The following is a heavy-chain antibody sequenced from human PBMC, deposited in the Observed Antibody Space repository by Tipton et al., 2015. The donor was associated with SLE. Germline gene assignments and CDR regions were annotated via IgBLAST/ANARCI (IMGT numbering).Heavy chain of an antibody. CDR1: GGSISGTSHY. CDR2: IYYSGTT. CDR3: AGTPWLVRFEY. Sequence: LRLSCTASGGSISGTSHYWGWIRQSPGKGLEWLGSIYYSGTTYYNPSLKSRVTISVDTSKNQISLKLRSVTATDTAVYYCAGTPWLVRFEYWGQGTLVNVSP. D-gene: IGHD6-19*01. J-gene: IGHJ4*02. V-gene: IGHV4-39*01.